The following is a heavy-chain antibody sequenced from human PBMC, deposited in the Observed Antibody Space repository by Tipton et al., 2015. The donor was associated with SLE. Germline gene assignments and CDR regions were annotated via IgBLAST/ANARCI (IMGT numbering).Heavy chain of an antibody. D-gene: IGHD6-19*01. CDR3: ARQSGYSSRFDY. V-gene: IGHV4-59*08. CDR1: GASISSYY. CDR2: IYYSGST. Sequence: TLSLTCTVSGASISSYYCNWIRQPPGKGLEWIGYIYYSGSTNYNPSLKSRVTISVDTSKNQFSLKLSSVTAADTAVYYCARQSGYSSRFDYWGQGTLVTVSS. J-gene: IGHJ4*02.